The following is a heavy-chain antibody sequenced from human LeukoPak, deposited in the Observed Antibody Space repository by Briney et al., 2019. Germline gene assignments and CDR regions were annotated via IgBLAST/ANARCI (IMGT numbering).Heavy chain of an antibody. CDR1: GFTFSSYS. D-gene: IGHD2-15*01. CDR2: ISSSSSYT. Sequence: GGSLRLSCAASGFTFSSYSMNWVRQAPGKGLEWVSSISSSSSYTYYADSVKGRFTISRDNAKNSLYLQMNRLRAEDTAVYYCARGAGECSGGSCYVINWFDPWGQGTLVTVSS. CDR3: ARGAGECSGGSCYVINWFDP. J-gene: IGHJ5*02. V-gene: IGHV3-21*01.